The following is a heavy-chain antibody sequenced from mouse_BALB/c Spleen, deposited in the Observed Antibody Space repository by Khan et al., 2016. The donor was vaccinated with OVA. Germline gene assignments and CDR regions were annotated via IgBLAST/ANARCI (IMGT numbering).Heavy chain of an antibody. CDR2: ISSGGSYT. CDR3: TGHRSCYGGSPYFDY. D-gene: IGHD1-1*01. Sequence: EVQVVESGGGLVRPGGSLKLSCAASGFSFSSYSMSWVRQTPEKRLEWVATISSGGSYTSYPDSVKGRFTISRDNAKNTQPLQVNSLRSADTAMYFCTGHRSCYGGSPYFDYWGQGTTLTVSS. J-gene: IGHJ2*01. CDR1: GFSFSSYS. V-gene: IGHV5-9-3*01.